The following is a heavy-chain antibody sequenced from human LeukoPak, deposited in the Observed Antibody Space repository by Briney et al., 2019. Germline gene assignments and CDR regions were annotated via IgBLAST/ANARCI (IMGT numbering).Heavy chain of an antibody. D-gene: IGHD3-22*01. CDR1: GGSISSSSYY. CDR2: IYYSGST. CDR3: ARILARDDSSTGYFDY. J-gene: IGHJ4*02. V-gene: IGHV4-39*01. Sequence: SETLSLTCTVSGGSISSSSYYWCWIRQPPGKGLEWIGSIYYSGSTYYNPSLKSRVTISVDTSKTQFSLKLSSVTAADTAVYYCARILARDDSSTGYFDYWGQGTLVTVSS.